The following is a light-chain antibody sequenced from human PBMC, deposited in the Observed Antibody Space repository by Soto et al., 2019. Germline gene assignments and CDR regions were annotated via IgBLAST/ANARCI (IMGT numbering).Light chain of an antibody. CDR3: QQYNSYCT. V-gene: IGKV1-5*01. CDR2: DAS. CDR1: QSISSW. J-gene: IGKJ1*01. Sequence: DIPMTQSPSTLSASVGDRVTITCRASQSISSWLAWYQQKPGKAPKLLIYDASSLESGVPSRFSGSGSRTEFTLTISSLQPDDFATYYCQQYNSYCTFGQGTKVEIK.